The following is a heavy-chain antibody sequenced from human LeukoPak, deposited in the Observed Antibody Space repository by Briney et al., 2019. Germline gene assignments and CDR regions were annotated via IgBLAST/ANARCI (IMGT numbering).Heavy chain of an antibody. Sequence: GASVKVSCKASGYTFTSYGISWVRQAPGQGLEWMGWISAYNGNTNYAQKLQGRVTVTTDTSTSTAYMELGSLRSDDTAVYYCARFWAAAGIDYWGQGTLVTVSS. CDR3: ARFWAAAGIDY. J-gene: IGHJ4*02. V-gene: IGHV1-18*01. CDR1: GYTFTSYG. CDR2: ISAYNGNT. D-gene: IGHD6-13*01.